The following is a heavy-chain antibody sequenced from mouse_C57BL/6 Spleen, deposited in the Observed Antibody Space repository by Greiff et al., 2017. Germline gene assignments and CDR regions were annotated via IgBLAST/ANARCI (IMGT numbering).Heavy chain of an antibody. D-gene: IGHD1-1*01. CDR3: ARSYGSSPHWYVDV. J-gene: IGHJ1*03. CDR2: IYPGDGDT. Sequence: QVPLQLSGPELVKPGASVKISCNASGYAFSSSWMNWVKQRPGSGLEWIGRIYPGDGDTNYNGTFKGKATLTADKSSSTAYMQLSSLTSEDSAVYCCARSYGSSPHWYVDVWGTGTTVTVSS. CDR1: GYAFSSSW. V-gene: IGHV1-82*01.